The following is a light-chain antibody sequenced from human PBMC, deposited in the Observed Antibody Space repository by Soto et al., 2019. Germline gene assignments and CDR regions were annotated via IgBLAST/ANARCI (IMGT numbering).Light chain of an antibody. Sequence: DLVMTQSPLSLPVTPGEPASISCRSSQSLLHSNGYNYLDWYLQKPGQSPQLLIYLNSNRAFGVPDRFSGSGSGTDFTLKISRVEAEDVGVYYCMQALETPWTFGQGTKVEIK. CDR3: MQALETPWT. CDR1: QSLLHSNGYNY. CDR2: LNS. V-gene: IGKV2-28*01. J-gene: IGKJ1*01.